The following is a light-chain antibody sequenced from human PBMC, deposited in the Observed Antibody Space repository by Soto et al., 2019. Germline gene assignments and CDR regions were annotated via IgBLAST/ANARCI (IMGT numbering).Light chain of an antibody. J-gene: IGLJ7*01. Sequence: QSALTQPASVSGSPGQSITISCTGTSSDVGGYNYVSWYQQHPGKAPKLIIYDVSNRPSGVSNRFSGSKSGNTASLTISGLQAEDEADYYCSSYTSSSAVFGGGTQLTVL. CDR3: SSYTSSSAV. CDR1: SSDVGGYNY. V-gene: IGLV2-14*01. CDR2: DVS.